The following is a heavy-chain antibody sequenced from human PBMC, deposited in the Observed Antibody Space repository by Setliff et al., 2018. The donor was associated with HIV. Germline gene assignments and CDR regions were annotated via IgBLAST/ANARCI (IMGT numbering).Heavy chain of an antibody. CDR1: GFTFSNAW. CDR2: IKSKTDGGTT. V-gene: IGHV3-15*01. Sequence: GGSLRLSCAASGFTFSNAWTSWVRQAPGKGLEWVGRIKSKTDGGTTDYAAPVKGRFTIPRDDSKNTLYLQMNSLKTEDTAVYYCTTETYCGGDCLDYWGQGTLVTVSS. J-gene: IGHJ4*02. CDR3: TTETYCGGDCLDY. D-gene: IGHD2-21*01.